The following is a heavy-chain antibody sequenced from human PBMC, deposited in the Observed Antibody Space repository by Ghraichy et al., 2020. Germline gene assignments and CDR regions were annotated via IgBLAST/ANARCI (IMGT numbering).Heavy chain of an antibody. CDR2: INHSGST. Sequence: LVKPTQTLTLTCTFAGFSLSTSGMCVSWIRQPPGKGLEWIGEINHSGSTNYNPSLKSRVTISVDTSKNQFSLKLSSVTAADTAVYYCARGRGYFGANWFDPWGQGTLVTVSS. D-gene: IGHD3-16*01. V-gene: IGHV4-30-2*01. CDR1: GFSLSTSGMC. J-gene: IGHJ5*02. CDR3: ARGRGYFGANWFDP.